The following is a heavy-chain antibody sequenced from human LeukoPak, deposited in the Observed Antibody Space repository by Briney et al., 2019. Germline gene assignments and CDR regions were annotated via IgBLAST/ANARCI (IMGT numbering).Heavy chain of an antibody. Sequence: SQTLSLTCAISGDSVSSYSAVWNWIRRSPSRGLEWLGRTYYRSKWNDDYAMSVKSRITINPDTSKNQVSLQLNSVTPEDTAVYYCARVFRGYSSGSLIDYGMDVWGQGTTVTVSS. CDR3: ARVFRGYSSGSLIDYGMDV. V-gene: IGHV6-1*01. CDR1: GDSVSSYSAV. J-gene: IGHJ6*02. CDR2: TYYRSKWND. D-gene: IGHD5-18*01.